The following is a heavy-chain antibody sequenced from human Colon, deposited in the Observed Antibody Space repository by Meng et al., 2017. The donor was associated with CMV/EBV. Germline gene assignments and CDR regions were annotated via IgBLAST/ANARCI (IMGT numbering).Heavy chain of an antibody. CDR1: GFTVSRNY. CDR2: IYSGGST. D-gene: IGHD1-26*01. Sequence: GESLKISCAASGFTVSRNYMSWVRQAPGKGLEWVSVIYSGGSTYYADSVKGRFTISRDNSKNTLYLQMNSLRAEDTAVYYCARGIVGATGSYYFDYWGQGTLVTVSS. CDR3: ARGIVGATGSYYFDY. V-gene: IGHV3-66*02. J-gene: IGHJ4*02.